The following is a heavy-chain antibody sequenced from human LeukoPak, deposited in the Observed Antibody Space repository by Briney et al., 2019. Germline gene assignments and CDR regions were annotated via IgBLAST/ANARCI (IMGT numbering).Heavy chain of an antibody. CDR3: ARDPHPGIAVAGLDY. J-gene: IGHJ4*02. V-gene: IGHV3-30*03. Sequence: PGGSLRLSCAASGFTFSSYGMHWVRQAPGKGLEWVAVISYDGSNKYYADSVKGRFTISRDNSKNTLYLQMNSLRAEDTAVYYCARDPHPGIAVAGLDYWGQGTLVTVSS. CDR2: ISYDGSNK. CDR1: GFTFSSYG. D-gene: IGHD6-19*01.